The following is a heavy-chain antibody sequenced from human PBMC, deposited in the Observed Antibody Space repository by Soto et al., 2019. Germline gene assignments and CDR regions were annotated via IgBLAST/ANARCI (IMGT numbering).Heavy chain of an antibody. D-gene: IGHD1-1*01. CDR2: IKSKTDGGTT. CDR1: GFTFSNAW. Sequence: GGSLRLSCAASGFTFSNAWMSWVRQAPGKGLEWVGRIKSKTDGGTTDYAAPVKGRFTISRDDSKNTLYLQMNSLKTEDTAVYYCTTDRDWNDYREDYFDYWGQGTLVTVSS. J-gene: IGHJ4*02. CDR3: TTDRDWNDYREDYFDY. V-gene: IGHV3-15*01.